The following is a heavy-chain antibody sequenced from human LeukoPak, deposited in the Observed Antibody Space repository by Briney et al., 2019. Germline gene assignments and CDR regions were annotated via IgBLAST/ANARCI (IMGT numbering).Heavy chain of an antibody. CDR3: ARGGGYYAIDY. V-gene: IGHV3-53*01. CDR1: GFIVNSNY. J-gene: IGHJ4*02. CDR2: LCSDDTT. Sequence: GGSLRLSCAASGFIVNSNYMNWVRQAPGKGLEWVSVLCSDDTTYYADSVKGRFTISRDNSKNTLYLQMNNLRAEDTAVYYCARGGGYYAIDYWGQGTLVTVSS. D-gene: IGHD1-26*01.